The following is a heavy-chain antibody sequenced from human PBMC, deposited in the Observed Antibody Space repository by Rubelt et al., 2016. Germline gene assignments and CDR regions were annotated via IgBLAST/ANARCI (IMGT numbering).Heavy chain of an antibody. J-gene: IGHJ4*02. V-gene: IGHV2-70*15. D-gene: IGHD5-18*01. CDR2: VDWDDDK. Sequence: QVTLRESGPALVKPTQTLTLTCTFSGFSLSTSGMCVSWIRQPPGKALEWLARVDWDDDKYYSTSLKTRLTIPKDTSKNQVVLTMTNMDPGDTAPYYCAHSEYTDGRFDYWGQGTLVTVSS. CDR3: AHSEYTDGRFDY. CDR1: GFSLSTSGMC.